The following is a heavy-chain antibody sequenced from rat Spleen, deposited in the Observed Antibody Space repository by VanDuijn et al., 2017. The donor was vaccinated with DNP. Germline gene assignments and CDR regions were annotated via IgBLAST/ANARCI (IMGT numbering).Heavy chain of an antibody. V-gene: IGHV5-46*01. CDR1: GFTFSSSP. CDR2: ISPSGGST. J-gene: IGHJ2*01. CDR3: AKGPNYGGWSDYFDY. Sequence: EVQLVESGGGLVQPGRSMKLSCAASGFTFSSSPMAWVRQAPTKGLEWVASISPSGGSTYYRDSVKGRFTISRDNAKSTLYLQMDSLRSEDTATYYCAKGPNYGGWSDYFDYWGQGVMVTVSS. D-gene: IGHD1-11*01.